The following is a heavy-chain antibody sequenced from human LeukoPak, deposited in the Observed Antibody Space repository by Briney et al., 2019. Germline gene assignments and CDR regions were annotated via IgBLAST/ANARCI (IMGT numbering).Heavy chain of an antibody. D-gene: IGHD2-15*01. CDR3: ASRDPCSGDTCYGLRY. CDR1: GFTFSSYA. Sequence: RPGGSLRLSCAASGFTFSSYAMSWVRQAPGKGLEWVSTINSDISSMFHADSVKGRFTISRDNSKNTLYLQMDSLRAEDTAIYYCASRDPCSGDTCYGLRYWGQGTLVSVSS. J-gene: IGHJ4*02. CDR2: INSDISSM. V-gene: IGHV3-23*01.